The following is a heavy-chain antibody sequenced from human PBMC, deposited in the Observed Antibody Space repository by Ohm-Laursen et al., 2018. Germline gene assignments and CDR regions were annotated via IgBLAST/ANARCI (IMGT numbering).Heavy chain of an antibody. CDR2: INHSRST. V-gene: IGHV4-34*01. Sequence: SETLSLTCAVYGGSFSGYYWNWIRQPPGKGLEWIGEINHSRSTKYNSSFKSRVTISVDTSKNQFSLKLSSVTAEDTAVYYCARGQPLLYSVYWGQGTLVTVSS. J-gene: IGHJ4*02. CDR3: ARGQPLLYSVY. CDR1: GGSFSGYY. D-gene: IGHD1-26*01.